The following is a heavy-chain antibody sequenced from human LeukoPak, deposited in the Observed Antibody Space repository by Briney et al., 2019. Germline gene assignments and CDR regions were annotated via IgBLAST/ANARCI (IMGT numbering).Heavy chain of an antibody. CDR1: GYTFTGYY. J-gene: IGHJ4*02. CDR3: ARSSAPLYFDY. Sequence: ASVKVSCKASGYTFTGYYMRWVRQAPGQGLEWMGWINPNSGGTNYAQKFQGRVTMTRDTPISTAYMELSRLRSDDTAVYYCARSSAPLYFDYWGQGTLVTVSS. V-gene: IGHV1-2*02. CDR2: INPNSGGT.